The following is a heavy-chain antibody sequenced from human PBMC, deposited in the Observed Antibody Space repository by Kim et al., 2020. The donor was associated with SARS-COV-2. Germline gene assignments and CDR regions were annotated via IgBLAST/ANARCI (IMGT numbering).Heavy chain of an antibody. J-gene: IGHJ4*02. CDR3: ARQSAGAFDY. V-gene: IGHV3-74*01. Sequence: TYGDPVKGRFTFSRDNAKNTVYVQMNTLRAEDTAVYYCARQSAGAFDYWGQGTLVTVSS. D-gene: IGHD3-10*01.